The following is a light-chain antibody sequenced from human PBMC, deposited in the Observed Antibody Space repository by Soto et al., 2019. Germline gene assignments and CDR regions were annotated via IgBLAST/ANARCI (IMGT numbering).Light chain of an antibody. CDR2: AAS. Sequence: DIQMTQSPPSLSASVGDRVTITCRASQGIRNFVAWCQQKPGKAPKLLIYAASTLQSGVPSRFSGSGSGTDFTLTINSLQPEDVATYSCQKYSSVPVFGPGIKVEIK. V-gene: IGKV1-27*01. CDR3: QKYSSVPV. J-gene: IGKJ3*01. CDR1: QGIRNF.